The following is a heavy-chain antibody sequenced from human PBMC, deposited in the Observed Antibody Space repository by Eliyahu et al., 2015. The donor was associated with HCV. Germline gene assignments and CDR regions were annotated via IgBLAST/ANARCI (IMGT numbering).Heavy chain of an antibody. CDR3: ARKQEGDYSFDY. Sequence: QVTLKESGPVLVKPTETLTLTCTVSGFSDNYARMGVXWIRQPPGKALEWLAHIFSGDEKSYSASLKSRLTISKDTSKRQVVLTMTNMGPVDTATYYCARKQEGDYSFDYWGQGTLVTVSS. CDR2: IFSGDEK. J-gene: IGHJ4*02. D-gene: IGHD2-15*01. V-gene: IGHV2-26*01. CDR1: GFSDNYARMG.